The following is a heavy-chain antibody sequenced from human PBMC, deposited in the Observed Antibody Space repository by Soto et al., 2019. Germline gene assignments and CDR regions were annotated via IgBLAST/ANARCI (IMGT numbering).Heavy chain of an antibody. J-gene: IGHJ4*02. Sequence: SETLSLTCTVSGGSSSSYYWSWIRQPAGKGLEWIGRIYTSGSTNYNPSLKSRVTMSVDTSKNQFSLKLSSVTAADTAVYYCARACSSNSCYDVFDYWGQGTLVTVSS. CDR1: GGSSSSYY. V-gene: IGHV4-4*07. CDR3: ARACSSNSCYDVFDY. D-gene: IGHD2-2*01. CDR2: IYTSGST.